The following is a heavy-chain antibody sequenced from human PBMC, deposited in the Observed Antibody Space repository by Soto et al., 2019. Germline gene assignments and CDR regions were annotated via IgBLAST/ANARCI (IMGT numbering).Heavy chain of an antibody. CDR1: GGSFSGYY. CDR2: INHSGST. J-gene: IGHJ6*02. CDR3: ATAEYYYYYGMDV. V-gene: IGHV4-34*01. Sequence: PSETLSLTCAGYGGSFSGYYWSWIRQPPGKGLEWIGEINHSGSTNYNPSLKSRVTISVDTSKNQFSLKLSSVTAADTAVYYCATAEYYYYYGMDVWGQGTTVTVSS.